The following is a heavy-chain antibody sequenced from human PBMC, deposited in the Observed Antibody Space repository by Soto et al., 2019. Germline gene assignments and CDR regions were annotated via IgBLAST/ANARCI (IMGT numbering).Heavy chain of an antibody. V-gene: IGHV1-18*01. J-gene: IGHJ4*02. D-gene: IGHD1-26*01. CDR2: ISANTGNT. Sequence: QVQLVQSGAEVKKPGASVKVSCKASGYTFTSYGISWVRQAPGQGLEWMGWISANTGNTNFAQKLQGRVTMTTDTSXSXXDMELRSLRSDDTAVYYCARDGRYSGSYGGYYFYYWGQGTLVTVSS. CDR3: ARDGRYSGSYGGYYFYY. CDR1: GYTFTSYG.